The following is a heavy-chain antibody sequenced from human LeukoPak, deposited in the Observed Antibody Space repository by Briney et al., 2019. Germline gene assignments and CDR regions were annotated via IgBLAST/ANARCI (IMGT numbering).Heavy chain of an antibody. Sequence: GGSLRLSCVASGFTVSGNHMNWVRQAPGKGVEWVSQISASETSIKYADSVRGRFTISSDNVKNSVYLQMNSLRAEDTAIYYCVRDNLENQWLERSYWGQGTLVTVSS. D-gene: IGHD6-19*01. V-gene: IGHV3-48*01. CDR3: VRDNLENQWLERSY. J-gene: IGHJ4*02. CDR2: ISASETSI. CDR1: GFTVSGNH.